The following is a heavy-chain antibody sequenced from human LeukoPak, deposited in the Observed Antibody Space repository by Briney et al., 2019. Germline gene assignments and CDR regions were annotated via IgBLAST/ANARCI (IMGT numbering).Heavy chain of an antibody. V-gene: IGHV3-53*01. Sequence: GGSLRLSCTVSGFTVSSNSMSWVRQAPGKGLEWVSFIFSSTHYSDSVKGRFTISRDNSKNTLYLQMNSLRAEDTAVYYCARNLWFGESTDAFNIWGQGTMVTVSS. CDR3: ARNLWFGESTDAFNI. CDR2: IFSST. J-gene: IGHJ3*02. CDR1: GFTVSSNS. D-gene: IGHD3-10*01.